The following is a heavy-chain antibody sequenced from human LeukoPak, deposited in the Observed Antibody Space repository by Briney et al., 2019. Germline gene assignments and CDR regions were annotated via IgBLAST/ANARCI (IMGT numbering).Heavy chain of an antibody. CDR2: ISYDGCNK. V-gene: IGHV3-30*18. CDR1: GFTFSSYG. D-gene: IGHD3-22*01. Sequence: PGGSLRLSCAASGFTFSSYGVHWVRQAPGKGLEWVAVISYDGCNKYYADSVKGRFTISRDNSKNTLYLQMNSLRAEDTAVYYCAKAKVDSSGFGADYWGQGTLVTVSS. J-gene: IGHJ4*02. CDR3: AKAKVDSSGFGADY.